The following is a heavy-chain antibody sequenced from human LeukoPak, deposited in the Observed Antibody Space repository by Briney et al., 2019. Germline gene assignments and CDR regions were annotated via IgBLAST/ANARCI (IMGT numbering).Heavy chain of an antibody. D-gene: IGHD6-19*01. CDR3: ARGYSSGWSTLDY. V-gene: IGHV3-21*01. J-gene: IGHJ4*02. CDR2: ISSSSSYI. CDR1: GFAFSTYN. Sequence: PGGSLRLSCAASGFAFSTYNMNWVRQAPGKGLEWVSSISSSSSYIYYADSVKGRFTISRDNAKNSLYLQMNSLRAEDTAVYYCARGYSSGWSTLDYWGQGTLVTVSS.